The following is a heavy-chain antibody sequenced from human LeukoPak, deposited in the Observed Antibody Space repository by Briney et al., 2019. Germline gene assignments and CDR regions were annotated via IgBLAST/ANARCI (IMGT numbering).Heavy chain of an antibody. V-gene: IGHV3-21*01. CDR1: GFTFSTYN. D-gene: IGHD2-15*01. J-gene: IGHJ4*02. CDR3: ARQVVVVVAATSGDY. Sequence: GGSLRLSCAASGFTFSTYNMNWVRQAPGKGLEWVSSISGSSSYIYYADSVKGRFTISRDNAKNSLYLQMNSLRAEDTAVYYCARQVVVVVAATSGDYWGQGTLVTVSS. CDR2: ISGSSSYI.